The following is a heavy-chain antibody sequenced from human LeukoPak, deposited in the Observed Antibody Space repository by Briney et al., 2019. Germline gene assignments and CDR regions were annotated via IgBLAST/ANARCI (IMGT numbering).Heavy chain of an antibody. Sequence: GESLRLSCVVSGFTVTDNYMSWVRQAPGKGLEWVAFIRYDGSNKDYADSVKGRFTISRDNSKNTLYLQMNSLRPDDTAVYYCAAVQPYYYYYMDVWGKGTTVTISS. D-gene: IGHD1-1*01. CDR2: IRYDGSNK. CDR3: AAVQPYYYYYMDV. J-gene: IGHJ6*03. V-gene: IGHV3-30*02. CDR1: GFTVTDNY.